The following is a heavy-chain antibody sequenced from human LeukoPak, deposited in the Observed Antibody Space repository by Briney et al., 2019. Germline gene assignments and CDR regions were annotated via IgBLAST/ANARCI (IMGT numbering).Heavy chain of an antibody. Sequence: GGSLRLSCAASGFTFSSYAMSWVRQAPGKGLEWVSAISGSGGSTYYADSVKGRFTISRDNSKNTLYLQMNNLRVDDTAVYYCAKKGQADDGGKPDWGHGTLVTVSS. CDR1: GFTFSSYA. J-gene: IGHJ4*01. V-gene: IGHV3-23*01. CDR2: ISGSGGST. CDR3: AKKGQADDGGKPD.